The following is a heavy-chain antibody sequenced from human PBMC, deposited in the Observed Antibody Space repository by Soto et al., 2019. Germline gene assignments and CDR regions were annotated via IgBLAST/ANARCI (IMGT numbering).Heavy chain of an antibody. CDR1: GFTFSSYS. V-gene: IGHV3-21*01. D-gene: IGHD3-22*01. CDR3: ARDLVYSYGRGTPSYYYDSSGYLL. Sequence: GGSLRLSCAASGFTFSSYSMNWVRQAPGKGLEWVSSISSSSSYIYYADSVKGRFTISRDNAKNSLYLQMNSLRAEDTAVYYCARDLVYSYGRGTPSYYYDSSGYLLWGQGTMVTVSS. J-gene: IGHJ3*01. CDR2: ISSSSSYI.